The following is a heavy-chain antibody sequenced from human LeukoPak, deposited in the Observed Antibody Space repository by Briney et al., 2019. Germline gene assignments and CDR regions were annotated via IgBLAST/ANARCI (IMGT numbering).Heavy chain of an antibody. V-gene: IGHV3-9*01. Sequence: GRSLRLSCAASGFTFDDYAMHWVRQAPGKGLEWVSGISWNSGSIGYADSVKGRFTISRDNAKNSLYLQMNSLRAGDTALYYCAKDRVTGYSSSSFDYWGQGTLVTVSS. D-gene: IGHD6-6*01. CDR1: GFTFDDYA. CDR2: ISWNSGSI. CDR3: AKDRVTGYSSSSFDY. J-gene: IGHJ4*02.